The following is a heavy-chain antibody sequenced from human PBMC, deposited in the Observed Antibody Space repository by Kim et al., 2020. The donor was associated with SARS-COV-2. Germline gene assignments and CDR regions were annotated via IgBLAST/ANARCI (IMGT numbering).Heavy chain of an antibody. CDR3: AKPIRSGYYMFDY. Sequence: GGSLRLSCAASGFTFSSYGMHWVRQAPGKGLEWVAVISYDGSNKYYADSVKGRFTISRDNSKNTLYLQMNSLRAEDTAVYYCAKPIRSGYYMFDYWGQGTLVTVSS. V-gene: IGHV3-30*18. J-gene: IGHJ4*02. D-gene: IGHD3-3*01. CDR1: GFTFSSYG. CDR2: ISYDGSNK.